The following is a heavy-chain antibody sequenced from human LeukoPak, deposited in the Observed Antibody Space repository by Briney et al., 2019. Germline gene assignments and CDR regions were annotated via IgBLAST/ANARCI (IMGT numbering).Heavy chain of an antibody. CDR2: IFESGKT. D-gene: IGHD5-18*01. CDR3: ARLSGYSYGYPHYYYYYYMDV. Sequence: SETLSLTCSVSGASISSGLYYWNWIRQPAGKGLEWLGRIFESGKTNYNPSLKSRVTISVDTSKNQFSLKLRSVTAADTAVYYCARLSGYSYGYPHYYYYYYMDVWGKGTTVTISS. J-gene: IGHJ6*03. V-gene: IGHV4-61*02. CDR1: GASISSGLYY.